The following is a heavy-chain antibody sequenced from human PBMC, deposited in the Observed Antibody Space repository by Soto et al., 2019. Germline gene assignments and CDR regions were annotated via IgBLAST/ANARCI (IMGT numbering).Heavy chain of an antibody. CDR1: GGTFSSYA. D-gene: IGHD5-12*01. V-gene: IGHV1-69*13. Sequence: SVKVSCKASGGTFSSYAISWVRQAPGQGLEWMGGIIPIYGTANYAKKFQGRVTITADESTSTAYLELGSLRSEDTAVYYCARGHASNGYGEIWGQGTLVTVSS. CDR3: ARGHASNGYGEI. J-gene: IGHJ4*03. CDR2: IIPIYGTA.